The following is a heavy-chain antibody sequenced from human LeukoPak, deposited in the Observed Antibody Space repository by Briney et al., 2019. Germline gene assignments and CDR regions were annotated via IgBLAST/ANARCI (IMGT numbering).Heavy chain of an antibody. V-gene: IGHV4-4*02. Sequence: SETLSLTCAVSGGSISSSNWWSWVRQPPGKGLEWIGEIYHSGSTNYNPSLKSRVTISVDKSKNQFSLKLSSVTAADTAVYYCARDLYDILTGYPLYGMDVWGQGTTVTVSS. D-gene: IGHD3-9*01. CDR1: GGSISSSNW. CDR3: ARDLYDILTGYPLYGMDV. J-gene: IGHJ6*02. CDR2: IYHSGST.